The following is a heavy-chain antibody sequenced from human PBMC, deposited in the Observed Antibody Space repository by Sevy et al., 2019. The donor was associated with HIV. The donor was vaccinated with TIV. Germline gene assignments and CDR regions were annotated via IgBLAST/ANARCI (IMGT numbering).Heavy chain of an antibody. V-gene: IGHV1-2*02. CDR1: GYTFAAYY. CDR3: ARGKREEWLLYLVN. CDR2: IYPNGGDT. Sequence: ASVKVSCKTSGYTFAAYYIHWVRQAPGQGPEWLGWIYPNGGDTTYAQKFQGRVTVTMSTSINTVYMELNRLRSDDTAVYYCARGKREEWLLYLVNWGQGTLVTVSS. J-gene: IGHJ4*02. D-gene: IGHD3-3*01.